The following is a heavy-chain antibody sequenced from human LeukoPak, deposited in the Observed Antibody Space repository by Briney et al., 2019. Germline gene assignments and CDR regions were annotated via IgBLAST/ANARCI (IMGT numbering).Heavy chain of an antibody. CDR3: ARVSACSSTSYPYYYYYMDV. CDR1: GYSISSGYY. V-gene: IGHV4-38-2*02. Sequence: SETLSLTCTVSGYSISSGYYWGWIRQPLGKGLEWIGEINHSGSTNYNPSLKSRVTISVDTSKNQFSLKLSSVTAADTAVYYCARVSACSSTSYPYYYYYMDVWGKGTTVTVSS. D-gene: IGHD2-2*01. CDR2: INHSGST. J-gene: IGHJ6*03.